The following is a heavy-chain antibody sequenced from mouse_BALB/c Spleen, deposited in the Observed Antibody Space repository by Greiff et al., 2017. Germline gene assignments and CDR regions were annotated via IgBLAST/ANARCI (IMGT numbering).Heavy chain of an antibody. V-gene: IGHV5-6-5*01. CDR3: ARVVIKGFAY. CDR1: GFTFSSYA. D-gene: IGHD2-4*01. Sequence: EVKLMESGGGLVKPGGSLKLSCAASGFTFSSYAMSWVRQTPEKRLEWVASISSGGSTYYPDSVKGRFTISRDNARNILYLQMSSLRSEDTAMYYCARVVIKGFAYWGQGTLVTVSA. J-gene: IGHJ3*01. CDR2: ISSGGST.